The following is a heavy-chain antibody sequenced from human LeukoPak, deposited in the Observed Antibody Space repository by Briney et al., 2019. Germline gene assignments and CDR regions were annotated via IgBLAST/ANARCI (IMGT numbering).Heavy chain of an antibody. D-gene: IGHD6-13*01. V-gene: IGHV1-3*01. CDR2: INAGNGNT. J-gene: IGHJ4*02. Sequence: ASVKVSCKASGYTFTSYAMHWVRQAPGQRLEWMGWINAGNGNTKYSQKFQGRVTITRDTSASTAYMELSSLRSEDTAVYYCARDIMAAAGRPPGYWGQGTLVTVSS. CDR1: GYTFTSYA. CDR3: ARDIMAAAGRPPGY.